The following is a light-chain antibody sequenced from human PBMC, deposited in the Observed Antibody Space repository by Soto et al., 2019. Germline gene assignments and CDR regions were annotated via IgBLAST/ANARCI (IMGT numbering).Light chain of an antibody. CDR1: QSVSSY. V-gene: IGKV3-11*01. Sequence: EIVLTQSPATLSLYPGERATLSCRASQSVSSYLAWYQQKPGQAPRLLIYDASNRASGIPARFSGSGSGTDFTLTICSLEPEDFAVYSCQQRSSWPARVTVGRGTRLEIK. J-gene: IGKJ5*01. CDR3: QQRSSWPARVT. CDR2: DAS.